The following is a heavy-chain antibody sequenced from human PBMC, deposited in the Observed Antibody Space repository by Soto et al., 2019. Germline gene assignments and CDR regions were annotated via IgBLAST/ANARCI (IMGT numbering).Heavy chain of an antibody. J-gene: IGHJ2*01. CDR2: IIPIFGTA. CDR1: GGTFSSYA. V-gene: IGHV1-69*13. D-gene: IGHD5-12*01. CDR3: ARDRGEMATIVSDWYFDR. Sequence: SVKVSCKASGGTFSSYAISWVRQAPGQGLEWMGGIIPIFGTANYAQKFQGRVTITADESTSTAYMELSSLRSEDTTVYYCARDRGEMATIVSDWYFDRWGRGTLVSVAS.